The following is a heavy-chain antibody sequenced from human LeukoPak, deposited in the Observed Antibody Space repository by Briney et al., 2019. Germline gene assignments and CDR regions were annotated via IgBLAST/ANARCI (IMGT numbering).Heavy chain of an antibody. D-gene: IGHD6-6*01. J-gene: IGHJ4*02. CDR1: GGSISSYY. Sequence: SETLSLTCTVSGGSISSYYWSWIRQSPGKGLEWIGYIYYSGSTNYNPSLKSRVTISVETSKNQFSLNLTSVTAADTAVYYCARTYSSSSSHSDFWGQGTLVTVSS. CDR2: IYYSGST. CDR3: ARTYSSSSSHSDF. V-gene: IGHV4-59*01.